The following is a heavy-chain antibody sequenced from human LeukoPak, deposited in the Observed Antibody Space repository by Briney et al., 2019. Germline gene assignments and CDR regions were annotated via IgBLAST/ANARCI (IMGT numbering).Heavy chain of an antibody. CDR2: TRNKANSYTT. V-gene: IGHV3-72*01. J-gene: IGHJ5*02. CDR1: GFTFSDHY. Sequence: PGGSLRLSCAASGFTFSDHYMDWVRQAPGKGLEWVGRTRNKANSYTTEYAAFVKGRFTISRDDSKNSLYLQMNSLKTEDTAVYYCARVTQDGWFDPWGQGTLVTVSS. CDR3: ARVTQDGWFDP. D-gene: IGHD2-21*02.